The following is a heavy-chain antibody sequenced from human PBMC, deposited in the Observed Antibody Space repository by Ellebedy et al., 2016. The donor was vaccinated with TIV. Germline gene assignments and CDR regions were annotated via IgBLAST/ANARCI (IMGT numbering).Heavy chain of an antibody. CDR1: GYTFISYG. CDR3: ARTRYSSSWPDF. J-gene: IGHJ4*02. D-gene: IGHD5-18*01. CDR2: ISSHNGNS. Sequence: AASVKVSCKTSGYTFISYGISWVRQAPGQGLEWVGYISSHNGNSNYGKNFEGRVTMTTDRPTATVFMELGSLRSDDTAMYYCARTRYSSSWPDFWGQGTLVTVSS. V-gene: IGHV1-18*01.